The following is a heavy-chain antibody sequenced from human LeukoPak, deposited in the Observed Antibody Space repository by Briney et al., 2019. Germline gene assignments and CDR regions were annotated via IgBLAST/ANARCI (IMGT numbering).Heavy chain of an antibody. J-gene: IGHJ4*02. Sequence: GASVKVSCKASGYTFTGYYMNWVRQAPGQGLEWMGWINPNSGGTNYAQKFQGRVTMTRDTSISTAYMELSRLRSDDTAVYYCARAPGSGSYPFDYWGQGTLVTVSS. CDR1: GYTFTGYY. D-gene: IGHD3-10*01. V-gene: IGHV1-2*02. CDR2: INPNSGGT. CDR3: ARAPGSGSYPFDY.